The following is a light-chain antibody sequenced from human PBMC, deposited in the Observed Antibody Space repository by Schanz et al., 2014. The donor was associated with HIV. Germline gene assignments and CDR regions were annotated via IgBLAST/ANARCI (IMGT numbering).Light chain of an antibody. Sequence: DIQMTQSPSTLSASVGDRVTITCRASQSISSWLAWYQQKPGKAPKLLIYKASSLASGVPSRFSGSGSGTDFTLTISSLQPEDFATYYCLQDYNYRWTFGQGTKVEIK. V-gene: IGKV1-5*03. CDR2: KAS. CDR1: QSISSW. J-gene: IGKJ1*01. CDR3: LQDYNYRWT.